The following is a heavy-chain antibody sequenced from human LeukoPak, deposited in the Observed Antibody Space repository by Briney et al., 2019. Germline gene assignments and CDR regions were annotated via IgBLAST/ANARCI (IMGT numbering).Heavy chain of an antibody. V-gene: IGHV3-72*01. CDR1: GFTFSDHY. Sequence: GGSLRLSCAASGFTFSDHYMDWVRQAPGKGLEWVGRIRNKADSYTTEYAASVKGRFTISRDDSKNSLHLQMNSLKTEDTAVYYCAQHNSGIGFDPWGQGTLVTVSS. CDR2: IRNKADSYTT. D-gene: IGHD6-19*01. J-gene: IGHJ5*02. CDR3: AQHNSGIGFDP.